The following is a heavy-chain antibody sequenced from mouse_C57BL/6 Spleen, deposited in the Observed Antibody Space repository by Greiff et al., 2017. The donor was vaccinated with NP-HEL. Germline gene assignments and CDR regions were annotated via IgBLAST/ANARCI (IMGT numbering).Heavy chain of an antibody. CDR1: GYTFTSYW. Sequence: QVQLQQPGAELVKPGASVKLSCKASGYTFTSYWMHWVKQRPGQGLEWIGMIHPNSGSTNYHAKLKSKATLTVDKSSSPAYMQLSRLISEHSAVYSGAKEWITTLVAPFDYWGQGTTLTVSS. V-gene: IGHV1-64*01. CDR3: AKEWITTLVAPFDY. D-gene: IGHD1-1*01. CDR2: IHPNSGST. J-gene: IGHJ2*01.